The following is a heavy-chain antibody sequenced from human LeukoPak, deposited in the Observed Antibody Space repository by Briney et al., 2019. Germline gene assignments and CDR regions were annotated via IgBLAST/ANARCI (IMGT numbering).Heavy chain of an antibody. Sequence: SQTLSLTCTVSGGSIGSGGYYWIWIRQHPGKGLEWIGYIYYSGSTYYNPSLKSRVTISVDTSKNQFSLNLSSVTAADTAVYYCARGPSISVSGTAFDYWGQGTLVTVSS. V-gene: IGHV4-31*03. J-gene: IGHJ4*02. CDR2: IYYSGST. CDR1: GGSIGSGGYY. CDR3: ARGPSISVSGTAFDY. D-gene: IGHD6-19*01.